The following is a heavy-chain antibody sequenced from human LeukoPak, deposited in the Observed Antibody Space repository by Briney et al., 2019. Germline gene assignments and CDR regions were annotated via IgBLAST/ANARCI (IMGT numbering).Heavy chain of an antibody. Sequence: GGSLRLSCAAFGFTFGSYSMNWVRQAPGKGLEWVSSISSSSSYIYYADSVKGRFTISRDNAKNSLYLQMNSLRAEDTAVYYCARDPAIVATIYDYWGQGTLVTVSS. V-gene: IGHV3-21*01. D-gene: IGHD5-12*01. J-gene: IGHJ4*02. CDR1: GFTFGSYS. CDR2: ISSSSSYI. CDR3: ARDPAIVATIYDY.